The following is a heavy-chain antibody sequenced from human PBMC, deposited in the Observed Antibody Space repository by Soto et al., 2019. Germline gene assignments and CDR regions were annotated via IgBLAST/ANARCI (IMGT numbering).Heavy chain of an antibody. J-gene: IGHJ4*02. CDR2: ISSSGSTI. Sequence: GGSLRLSCAASGFTFSSYEMNWVRQAPGKGLEWVSYISSSGSTIYYADSVKGRFTISRDNAKNSLYLQMNSLRAEDTAVYYCARDLTRDYVWGSYRDYWGQGTLVTVSS. CDR3: ARDLTRDYVWGSYRDY. D-gene: IGHD3-16*02. CDR1: GFTFSSYE. V-gene: IGHV3-48*03.